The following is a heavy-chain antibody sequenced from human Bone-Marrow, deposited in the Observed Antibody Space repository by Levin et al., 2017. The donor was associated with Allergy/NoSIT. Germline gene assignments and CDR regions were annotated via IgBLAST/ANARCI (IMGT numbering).Heavy chain of an antibody. CDR3: ARVLYYYDGSGYANDAFDI. CDR2: INHNGSP. V-gene: IGHV4-34*01. D-gene: IGHD3-22*01. J-gene: IGHJ3*02. Sequence: SETLSLTCAVYGGSLSGYYWSWIRQPPGKGLEWIGDINHNGSPNYNPSLKSRVTISVDTSKNQFSLKLKSVTAAETAVYYCARVLYYYDGSGYANDAFDIWGQGTMVTVSS. CDR1: GGSLSGYY.